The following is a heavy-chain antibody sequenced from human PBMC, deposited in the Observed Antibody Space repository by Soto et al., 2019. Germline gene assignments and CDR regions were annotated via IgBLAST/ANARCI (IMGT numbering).Heavy chain of an antibody. CDR2: ISYDGSNK. Sequence: PGGSLRLSCAASGFTFSSYGMHWVRQAPGKGLEWVAVISYDGSNKYYADSVKGRFTISRDNSKNTLYLQMNSLRAEDTAVYYCAKYSSERRTYYDFWSGYYDYYYYGMDVWGQGTTVTVSS. D-gene: IGHD3-3*01. CDR1: GFTFSSYG. J-gene: IGHJ6*02. CDR3: AKYSSERRTYYDFWSGYYDYYYYGMDV. V-gene: IGHV3-30*18.